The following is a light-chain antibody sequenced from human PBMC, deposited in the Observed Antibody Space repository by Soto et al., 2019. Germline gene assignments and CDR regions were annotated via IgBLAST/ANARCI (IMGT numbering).Light chain of an antibody. CDR3: QQYNNWPLT. J-gene: IGKJ3*01. CDR1: QSVSSN. V-gene: IGKV3-15*01. Sequence: EIVMTQSPATLSVSPGERATLSCRASQSVSSNLVAWYQQKPGQAPRLLIYGASTRATGIPARFSGSGSGTEITLTIISLQSEDFGVYYCQQYNNWPLTFGPGTKVHIK. CDR2: GAS.